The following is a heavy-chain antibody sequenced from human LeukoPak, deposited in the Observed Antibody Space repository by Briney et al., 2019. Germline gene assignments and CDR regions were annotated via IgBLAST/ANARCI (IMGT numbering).Heavy chain of an antibody. V-gene: IGHV1-46*03. CDR2: INPRGGST. D-gene: IGHD5-24*01. J-gene: IGHJ4*02. CDR1: GYTITSYY. CDR3: ARSVKMPTIVH. Sequence: ASVTVSCMASGYTITSYYMHWVRQAPGQGLKWMGIINPRGGSTRYAQKFQGRVTMTRDTSTSTVYMELSSLRSEDTAVYYCARSVKMPTIVHWGQGTLVTVSS.